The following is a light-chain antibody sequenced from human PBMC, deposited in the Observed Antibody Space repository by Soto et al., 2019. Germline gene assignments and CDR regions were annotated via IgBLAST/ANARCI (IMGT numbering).Light chain of an antibody. V-gene: IGKV1-39*01. CDR2: AAS. CDR1: QNVTTS. Sequence: DIQLTQSPSTLSASVGDSVTITCRAIQNVTTSMAWYQHKPGKAPKFLIYAASSLQTGVPSRFSGSRSGTDFALTISSLQRDDFATYYCQKTDSFPRTFGQGTKVDIK. CDR3: QKTDSFPRT. J-gene: IGKJ1*01.